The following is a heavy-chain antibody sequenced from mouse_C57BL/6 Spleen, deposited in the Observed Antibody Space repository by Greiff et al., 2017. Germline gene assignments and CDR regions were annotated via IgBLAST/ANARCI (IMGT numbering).Heavy chain of an antibody. CDR1: GYTFTSYW. J-gene: IGHJ1*03. Sequence: QVQLKQPGAELVKPGASVKLSCKASGYTFTSYWMQWVKQRPGQGLEWIGEIDPSDSYTNYNQKFKGKATLTVDTSSSTAYMQLSSLTSEDSAVYYCARRLRSYWYFDVWGTGTTVTVSS. V-gene: IGHV1-50*01. D-gene: IGHD1-1*01. CDR2: IDPSDSYT. CDR3: ARRLRSYWYFDV.